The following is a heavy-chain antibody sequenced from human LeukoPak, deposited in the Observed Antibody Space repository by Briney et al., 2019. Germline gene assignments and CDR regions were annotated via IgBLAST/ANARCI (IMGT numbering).Heavy chain of an antibody. D-gene: IGHD5-24*01. Sequence: GRSLRLSCAASGFTFSTYAMHWVRQAPGKGLEWVAVISKDGINKYYGGSVKGRFIISRDNSKNTLYLQMNSLRAEDTAVYYCAKDQGWLQCYFDYWGQGTLVTVSS. J-gene: IGHJ4*02. CDR2: ISKDGINK. CDR1: GFTFSTYA. CDR3: AKDQGWLQCYFDY. V-gene: IGHV3-30*04.